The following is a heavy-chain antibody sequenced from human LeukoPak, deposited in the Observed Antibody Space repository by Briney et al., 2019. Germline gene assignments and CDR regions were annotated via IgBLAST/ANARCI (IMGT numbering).Heavy chain of an antibody. J-gene: IGHJ4*02. Sequence: PSETLSLTCAVYGGSFSGYYWSWIRQPPGKGLEWIGEINHSGSTNYNPSLKSRVTISVDTSKNQFSLKLSSVTAADTAVYYCARGASYSNYDFDYWGQGTLVTVSS. CDR2: INHSGST. CDR3: ARGASYSNYDFDY. V-gene: IGHV4-34*01. D-gene: IGHD4-11*01. CDR1: GGSFSGYY.